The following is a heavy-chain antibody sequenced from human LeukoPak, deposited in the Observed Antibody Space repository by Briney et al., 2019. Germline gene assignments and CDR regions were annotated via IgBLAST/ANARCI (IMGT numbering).Heavy chain of an antibody. J-gene: IGHJ3*01. V-gene: IGHV3-48*03. CDR2: ISSSGTTI. CDR1: GFTFSSYE. D-gene: IGHD3-22*01. Sequence: GGSLGLSCAASGFTFSSYEMNWVRQPPGKGLEWVSYISSSGTTIYYADSVKGRFTISRDNAKNSLYLQMNSLRAEDTAIYYCARGAPNYYDSSAYYDKAFDVWGQGTVVTVSS. CDR3: ARGAPNYYDSSAYYDKAFDV.